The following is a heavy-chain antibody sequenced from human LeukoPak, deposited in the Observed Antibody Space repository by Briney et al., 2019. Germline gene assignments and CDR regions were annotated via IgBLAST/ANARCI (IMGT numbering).Heavy chain of an antibody. V-gene: IGHV4-39*07. Sequence: SETLSLTCAVSGGSISSGSYYWGWIRQPPGKGLQWIGSFYYSGTTYYNPSLKSRVTISVDTSKNQFSLKLSSVTAADTAVYYCARVVQTAMVFNDAFDIWGQGTMVTVSS. D-gene: IGHD5-18*01. J-gene: IGHJ3*02. CDR3: ARVVQTAMVFNDAFDI. CDR2: FYYSGTT. CDR1: GGSISSGSYY.